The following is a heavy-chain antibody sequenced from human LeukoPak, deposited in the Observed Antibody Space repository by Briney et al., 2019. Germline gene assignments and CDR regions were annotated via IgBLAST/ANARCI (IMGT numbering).Heavy chain of an antibody. J-gene: IGHJ3*02. Sequence: PGGSLRLSCAASGFTFSKDNMNWVRQAPGRGLEWVSSINSSRSYIYYADSVKGRFTISRDNAKNSLYLQMNSLRAEDTAVYYCASQLGDASDIWGQGTMVTVSS. D-gene: IGHD6-13*01. CDR2: INSSRSYI. CDR1: GFTFSKDN. V-gene: IGHV3-21*01. CDR3: ASQLGDASDI.